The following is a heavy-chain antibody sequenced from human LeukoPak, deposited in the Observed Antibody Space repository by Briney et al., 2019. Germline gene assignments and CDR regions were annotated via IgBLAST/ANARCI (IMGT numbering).Heavy chain of an antibody. V-gene: IGHV3-48*02. D-gene: IGHD2-15*01. J-gene: IGHJ4*02. CDR2: ISSSSSTI. CDR1: GFTFSSYA. Sequence: GGSLRLSCAVSGFTFSSYAMSWVRQAPGKGLEWVSYISSSSSTIYYADSVKGRFTISRDNAKNSLYLQMNSLRDEDTAVYYCARARASGRSGFDYWGQGTLVTVSS. CDR3: ARARASGRSGFDY.